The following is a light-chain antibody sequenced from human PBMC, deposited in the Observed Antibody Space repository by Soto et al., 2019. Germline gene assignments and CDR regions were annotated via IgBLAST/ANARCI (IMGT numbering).Light chain of an antibody. J-gene: IGLJ2*01. Sequence: QSVLTQPRSVSGSPGQSVTISCTGTSSDVGGYNYVSWYQQHPGKAPKLMILDVSKRPSGVPDRFSGSKSGNTASLTISGLQAEDEADYYCCSYAGTYVVFGGGTKVTVL. CDR3: CSYAGTYVV. CDR1: SSDVGGYNY. V-gene: IGLV2-11*01. CDR2: DVS.